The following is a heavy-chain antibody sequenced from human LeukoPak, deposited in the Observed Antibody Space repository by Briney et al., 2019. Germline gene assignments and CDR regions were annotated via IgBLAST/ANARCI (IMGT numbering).Heavy chain of an antibody. CDR2: IKEDGSEK. Sequence: GGSLRLSCAVSGFTFNNYWMTWIRQAPEKGLEWVANIKEDGSEKYYVDSVEGRFTISRDNSKNTLYLQMNSLRPEDTAVYYCAKDRISMVRSSDIDNWGQGTLVTVSS. D-gene: IGHD3-10*01. V-gene: IGHV3-7*01. J-gene: IGHJ4*02. CDR1: GFTFNNYW. CDR3: AKDRISMVRSSDIDN.